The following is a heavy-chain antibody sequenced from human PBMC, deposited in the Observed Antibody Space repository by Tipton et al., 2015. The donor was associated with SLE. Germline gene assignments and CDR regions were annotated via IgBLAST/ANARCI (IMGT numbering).Heavy chain of an antibody. Sequence: TLSLTCTVSGDSISGGSNYWAWIRQPPGKGLEWIGSISYNGDTYQNPSLKSRLIMSVDMSKSQYSLRLESVTAADTAVYYCARRVHTSGWYPTYYFDSWGQGTLVTVSS. CDR1: GDSISGGSNY. V-gene: IGHV4-39*01. J-gene: IGHJ4*02. CDR2: ISYNGDT. CDR3: ARRVHTSGWYPTYYFDS. D-gene: IGHD6-19*01.